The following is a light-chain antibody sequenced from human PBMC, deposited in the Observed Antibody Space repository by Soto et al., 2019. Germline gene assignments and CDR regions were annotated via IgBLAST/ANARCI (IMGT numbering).Light chain of an antibody. Sequence: DIQMTQSPSSLSAVVGDRVAITCRASQNIRTSLNWYRQQPGKAPDLLIYGASNLQSGVPSRFSGSGSGTEFILTISSLQPEDFAAYYCQQYSSYSPYTFGQGTKVEI. CDR2: GAS. V-gene: IGKV1-39*01. CDR1: QNIRTS. J-gene: IGKJ2*01. CDR3: QQYSSYSPYT.